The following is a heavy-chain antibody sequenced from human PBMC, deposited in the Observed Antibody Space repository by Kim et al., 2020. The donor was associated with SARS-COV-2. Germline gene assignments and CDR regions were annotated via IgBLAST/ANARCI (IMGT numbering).Heavy chain of an antibody. CDR2: ISSSGSTI. V-gene: IGHV3-11*04. CDR3: ASEYSSPYVAYYYYGMDV. Sequence: GGSLRLSCAASGFTFSDYYMSWIRQAPGKGLEWVSYISSSGSTIYYADSVKGRFTISRDNANNSLYLQMNSLRAEDTAVYYCASEYSSPYVAYYYYGMDVWGQGTTVTVSS. CDR1: GFTFSDYY. D-gene: IGHD6-13*01. J-gene: IGHJ6*02.